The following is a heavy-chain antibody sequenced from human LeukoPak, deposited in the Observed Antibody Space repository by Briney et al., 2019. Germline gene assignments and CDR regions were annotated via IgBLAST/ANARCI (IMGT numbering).Heavy chain of an antibody. CDR2: ISAYNGNT. J-gene: IGHJ4*02. V-gene: IGHV1-18*01. D-gene: IGHD5-12*01. CDR1: GGTFSSYA. Sequence: ASVKVSCKASGGTFSSYAISWVRQAPGQGLEGMGWISAYNGNTNYAQKLQGRVTMTTDTSTSTAYMELRSLRSDDTAGYYCARDIVATGFPFDYWGQGTLVTVSS. CDR3: ARDIVATGFPFDY.